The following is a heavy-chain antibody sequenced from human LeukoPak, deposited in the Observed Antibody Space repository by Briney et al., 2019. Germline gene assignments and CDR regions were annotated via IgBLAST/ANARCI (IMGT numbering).Heavy chain of an antibody. D-gene: IGHD3-22*01. CDR2: ISGSGDIT. Sequence: PGGFLRLSCAASGFTFSSSAMSWVRQAPGKGLEWVSSISGSGDITYYVDSVKGRFTISRGSSKNTLYLQMNSLRAEDTAVYYCAKAYDSDYYLDSWGQGTLSPSP. J-gene: IGHJ4*02. V-gene: IGHV3-23*01. CDR1: GFTFSSSA. CDR3: AKAYDSDYYLDS.